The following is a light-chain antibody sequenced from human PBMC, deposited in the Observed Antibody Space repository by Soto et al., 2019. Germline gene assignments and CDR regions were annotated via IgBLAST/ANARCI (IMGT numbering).Light chain of an antibody. CDR1: QRISSW. CDR3: QQYNDNWT. CDR2: KAS. V-gene: IGKV1-5*03. Sequence: DIQMTQSHSTLSASVGDRVTITCRASQRISSWLAWYQQKPGKAPKLLIYKASTLQSGVPSRFSGSGSGTEFTLAISSLQPDDFATYYCQQYNDNWTFGQVTKVEIK. J-gene: IGKJ1*01.